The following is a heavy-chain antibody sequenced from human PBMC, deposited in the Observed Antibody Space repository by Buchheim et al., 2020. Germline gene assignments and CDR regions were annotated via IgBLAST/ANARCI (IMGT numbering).Heavy chain of an antibody. Sequence: QVQLVESGGGVVQPGRSLRLSCAASGFTFSSYGMHWVRQAPGKGLEWVAVISYDGSNKYYADSVKGRFTISRDNSKNTLYLQMNSLRAEDTAVYYCAKDGEQLALYYFDYWGQGTL. CDR3: AKDGEQLALYYFDY. J-gene: IGHJ4*02. CDR1: GFTFSSYG. CDR2: ISYDGSNK. V-gene: IGHV3-30*18. D-gene: IGHD6-13*01.